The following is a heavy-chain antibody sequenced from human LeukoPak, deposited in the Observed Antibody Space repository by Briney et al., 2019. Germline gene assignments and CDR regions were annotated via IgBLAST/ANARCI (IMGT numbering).Heavy chain of an antibody. V-gene: IGHV4-4*02. CDR3: ARVDYYGGYFDY. D-gene: IGHD3-10*01. CDR1: GDSISSSHW. CDR2: IYHSGNT. Sequence: SETLSLTCAVSGDSISSSHWWSWVRQPPGKGLEWIGEIYHSGNTNYNPSLKSRVTMSVDKSKNQFSLRLSSVTAADTAVYFCARVDYYGGYFDYWGQGTPVTVSS. J-gene: IGHJ4*02.